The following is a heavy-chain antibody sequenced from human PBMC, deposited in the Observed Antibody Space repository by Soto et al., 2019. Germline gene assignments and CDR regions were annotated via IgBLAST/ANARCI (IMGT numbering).Heavy chain of an antibody. J-gene: IGHJ5*02. CDR3: ARGLRVVVVPAALSGFDP. Sequence: ESGGGVVQPGRSLRLSCAASGFTFSSYGMHWVRQAPGKGLAWVAVIWYDGSNKYYADSVKGRFTISRDNSKNTLYLQMNSLRAEDTAVYYCARGLRVVVVPAALSGFDPWGQGTLVTVSS. V-gene: IGHV3-33*01. D-gene: IGHD2-2*01. CDR2: IWYDGSNK. CDR1: GFTFSSYG.